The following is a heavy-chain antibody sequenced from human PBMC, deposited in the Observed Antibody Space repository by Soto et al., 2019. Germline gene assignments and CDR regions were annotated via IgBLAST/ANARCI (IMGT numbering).Heavy chain of an antibody. Sequence: TLETLCLTCTVSGVSVSSGDDYWSWIRQPPGKGLEWIGYIYYSGNTNYNPSLKSRVIISVDTSKNLFSLKLTSVTAADTAVYYCARIPVDTSMIYWLDPWGQGTLVTVSS. J-gene: IGHJ5*02. CDR1: GVSVSSGDDY. CDR3: ARIPVDTSMIYWLDP. CDR2: IYYSGNT. V-gene: IGHV4-61*08. D-gene: IGHD5-18*01.